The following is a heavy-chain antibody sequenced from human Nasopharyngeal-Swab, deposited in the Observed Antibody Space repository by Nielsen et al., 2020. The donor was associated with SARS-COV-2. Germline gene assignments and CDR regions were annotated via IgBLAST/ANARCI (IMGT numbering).Heavy chain of an antibody. V-gene: IGHV4-39*01. CDR3: ARHGGFGKNFDY. J-gene: IGHJ4*02. Sequence: SETLSLTCTVSGGSISSSSYYWGWIRQPPGKGLEWLGSLYYTGSTYYNPSLKSRVTISVDTSKNQFSLKLSSVTATDTAVYYCARHGGFGKNFDYWGQGTLVTVSS. CDR1: GGSISSSSYY. CDR2: LYYTGST. D-gene: IGHD3-10*01.